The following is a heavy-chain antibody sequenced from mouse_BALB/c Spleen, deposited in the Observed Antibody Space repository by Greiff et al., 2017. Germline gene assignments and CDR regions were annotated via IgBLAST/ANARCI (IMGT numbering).Heavy chain of an antibody. V-gene: IGHV7-1*02. CDR2: SRTKANDYTT. CDR3: ARAYGYSYSMDD. D-gene: IGHD1-2*01. J-gene: IGHJ4*01. Sequence: EVKLVESGGGLVQPGGSLRLSCATSGFTFSGFYMEWVRQPPGKRLEWIAASRTKANDYTTEYSASVKGRFIVSRATSQSNLYLQMNALRAEDTANYYSARAYGYSYSMDDWGQGTSVTVSS. CDR1: GFTFSGFY.